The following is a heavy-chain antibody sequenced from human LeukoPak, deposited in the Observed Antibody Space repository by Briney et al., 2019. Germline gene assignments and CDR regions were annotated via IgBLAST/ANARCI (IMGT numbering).Heavy chain of an antibody. Sequence: SVKVSCKASGGTFSSYAISWVRHAPGQGLEWVGRIIPILGIANYAQKFQGRVTITADKSTSKAYMELSSLRSEDTAVYYCARDPPYGSAAGTDFDYWGQGTLVTVSS. CDR1: GGTFSSYA. D-gene: IGHD6-13*01. CDR3: ARDPPYGSAAGTDFDY. V-gene: IGHV1-69*04. CDR2: IIPILGIA. J-gene: IGHJ4*02.